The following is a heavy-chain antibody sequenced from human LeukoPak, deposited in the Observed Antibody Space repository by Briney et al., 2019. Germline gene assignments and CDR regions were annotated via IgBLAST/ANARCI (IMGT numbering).Heavy chain of an antibody. CDR3: ARSHYYGSGSYGFDI. J-gene: IGHJ4*02. V-gene: IGHV3-74*01. D-gene: IGHD3-10*01. CDR2: INSDGIST. CDR1: GFTFSTYW. Sequence: GGSLRLSCAASGFTFSTYWMHWVRQAPGGGLVWVSRINSDGISTSYADSVKGRFTISRDNAKNTLFLQMNSLRAEDTAVYYCARSHYYGSGSYGFDIWGQGTLVTVSS.